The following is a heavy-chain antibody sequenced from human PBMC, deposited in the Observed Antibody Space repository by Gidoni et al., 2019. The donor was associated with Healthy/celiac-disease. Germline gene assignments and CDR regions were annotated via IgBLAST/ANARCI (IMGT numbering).Heavy chain of an antibody. CDR1: GFLSIDYY. V-gene: IGHV3-11*01. Sequence: QLQLFDSGGGLFKPGGSLSLSFPASGFLSIDYYMSWIRQAPGKGLEWVSYISSKGSTIDYAEAVKGRLKISRDNAKNSLYMKMNSQRAEDTAVYYCARDYYDKEAYYYYYGMDVWGQGTTVTVSS. CDR2: ISSKGSTI. D-gene: IGHD3-22*01. J-gene: IGHJ6*02. CDR3: ARDYYDKEAYYYYYGMDV.